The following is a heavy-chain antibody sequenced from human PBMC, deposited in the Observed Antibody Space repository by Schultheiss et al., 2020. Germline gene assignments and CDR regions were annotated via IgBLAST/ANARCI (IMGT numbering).Heavy chain of an antibody. J-gene: IGHJ5*02. CDR3: ARDGPYCGGDCYSRWFDP. D-gene: IGHD2-21*02. CDR2: INPSGGST. V-gene: IGHV1-46*01. Sequence: ASVKVSCKASGYTFTSYYMHWVRQAPGQGLEWMGIINPSGGSTSYAQKFQGRVTITRDTSASTAYMELSSLRSEDTAVYYCARDGPYCGGDCYSRWFDPWGQGTLVTVSS. CDR1: GYTFTSYY.